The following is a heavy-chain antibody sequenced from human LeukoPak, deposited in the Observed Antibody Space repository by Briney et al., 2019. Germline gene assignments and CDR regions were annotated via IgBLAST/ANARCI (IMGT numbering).Heavy chain of an antibody. Sequence: SETLSLTCTVSGYSISSGYYWGWIRQPPGKGLEWIGSIYHSGSTYYNPSLKSRVTISVDTSKNQFSLKQSSVTAADTVVYYCARGTYYDRFDYWGQGTLVTVSS. CDR2: IYHSGST. V-gene: IGHV4-38-2*02. D-gene: IGHD3-9*01. J-gene: IGHJ4*02. CDR1: GYSISSGYY. CDR3: ARGTYYDRFDY.